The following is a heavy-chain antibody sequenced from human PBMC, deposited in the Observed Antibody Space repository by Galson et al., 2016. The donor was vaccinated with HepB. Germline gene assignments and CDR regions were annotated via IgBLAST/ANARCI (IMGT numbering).Heavy chain of an antibody. CDR3: ATDQLPSSSNWYLYYYALDV. Sequence: SLRLSCAASGFSFSGAWMNWVRQAPGKGLEWVGRIKSRADGGTTDYAAPVKGKFTISRDDSTSTLYLQMNSLIAEDTAVYYCATDQLPSSSNWYLYYYALDVWGQGTTVTVSS. J-gene: IGHJ6*02. CDR2: IKSRADGGTT. V-gene: IGHV3-15*07. D-gene: IGHD6-13*01. CDR1: GFSFSGAW.